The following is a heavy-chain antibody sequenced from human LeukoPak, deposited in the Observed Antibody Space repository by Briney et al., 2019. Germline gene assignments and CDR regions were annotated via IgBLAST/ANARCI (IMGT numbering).Heavy chain of an antibody. CDR2: IYYSGWT. CDR3: ARLDPTYYYYMDV. J-gene: IGHJ6*03. D-gene: IGHD2-2*03. Sequence: SETLSLTCTVSGGSISSYYWSWIRQPPGKGLEWIGYIYYSGWTNYNPSLKSRVTISVDTSKNQFSLKLSSVTAADTAVYYCARLDPTYYYYMDVWGKGTTVGVSS. V-gene: IGHV4-59*01. CDR1: GGSISSYY.